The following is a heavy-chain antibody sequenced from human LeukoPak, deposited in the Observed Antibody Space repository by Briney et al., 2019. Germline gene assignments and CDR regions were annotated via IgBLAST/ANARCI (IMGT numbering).Heavy chain of an antibody. CDR3: ARARNYYDSSGFYYEGDAFDI. V-gene: IGHV4-59*01. J-gene: IGHJ3*02. Sequence: SETLSLTCTVSGGSISSYHWSWIRQPPGKGLECIGYIYSSGSTNYNPSLKSRVTISVDTSKNQFSLKLSSVTAADTSVYYCARARNYYDSSGFYYEGDAFDIWGQGTLVTVSS. CDR2: IYSSGST. CDR1: GGSISSYH. D-gene: IGHD3-22*01.